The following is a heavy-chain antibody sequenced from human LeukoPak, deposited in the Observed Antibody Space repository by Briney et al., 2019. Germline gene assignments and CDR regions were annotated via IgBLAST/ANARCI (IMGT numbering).Heavy chain of an antibody. CDR1: GGSISSGGYY. CDR3: AREVPYYGSGSEFDY. Sequence: TTSETLSLTCTVSGGSISSGGYYWRWIRQHPGKGLEWIGHIYYSGSTYYNPSLKSRVTISVDTSKNQFSLKLSSVTAADTAVYYCAREVPYYGSGSEFDYWGQGTLVTVSS. CDR2: IYYSGST. V-gene: IGHV4-31*03. J-gene: IGHJ4*02. D-gene: IGHD3-10*01.